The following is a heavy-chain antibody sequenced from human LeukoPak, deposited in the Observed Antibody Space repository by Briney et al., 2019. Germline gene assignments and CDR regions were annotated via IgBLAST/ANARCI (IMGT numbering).Heavy chain of an antibody. CDR3: ARGVTMVRPYYYYGMDV. Sequence: SETLSLTCGVSGGSVSSTNWWTWIRQPPGKGLEWIGEVHLDGRTNFNPSLKSRLTMSVDLSENHVSLKLTSVTAADTAVYYCARGVTMVRPYYYYGMDVWGQGTTVTVSS. CDR2: VHLDGRT. D-gene: IGHD3-10*01. CDR1: GGSVSSTNW. J-gene: IGHJ6*02. V-gene: IGHV4-4*02.